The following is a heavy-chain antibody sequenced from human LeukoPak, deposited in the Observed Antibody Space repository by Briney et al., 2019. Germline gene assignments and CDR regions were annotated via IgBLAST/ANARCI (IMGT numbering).Heavy chain of an antibody. CDR2: ITSSSSHK. V-gene: IGHV3-21*06. D-gene: IGHD1-14*01. J-gene: IGHJ6*02. Sequence: PGGSLRLSCAASGFTFSTYSMNWVRQAPGKGLEWVSAITSSSSHKFYADSVRGRFTISRDNAKNSLYLQMNSLRAEDTAVYYCARGRTLGGMDVWGQGTTVTVSS. CDR1: GFTFSTYS. CDR3: ARGRTLGGMDV.